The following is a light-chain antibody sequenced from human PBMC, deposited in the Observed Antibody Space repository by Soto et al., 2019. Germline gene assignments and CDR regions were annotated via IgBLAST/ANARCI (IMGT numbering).Light chain of an antibody. Sequence: QSALTQPRSVSGSPGQSVTISCTGTSSDVGGYNYVSWYQQHPGKAPKVMIYDVNKRPSGVPNRFSGSKSGNTASLTISGLQAEDEADYYCCSYAGSNPVLFGGGTKRTVL. V-gene: IGLV2-11*01. CDR2: DVN. CDR1: SSDVGGYNY. J-gene: IGLJ2*01. CDR3: CSYAGSNPVL.